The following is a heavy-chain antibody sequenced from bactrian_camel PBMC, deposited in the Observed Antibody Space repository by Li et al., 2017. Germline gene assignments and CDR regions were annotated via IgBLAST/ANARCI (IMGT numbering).Heavy chain of an antibody. CDR2: MNTLGAQGIT. CDR1: GNTYRLNC. CDR3: AADQRSCVQVRDLEFAY. J-gene: IGHJ4*01. Sequence: HVQLVESGGGTVQLRRSLRLSCAASGNTYRLNCLGWFRQSPGKDREAVATMNTLGAQGITYWSDSVTTRFTISHDFNKNTLWLQMNSLKPEDTAMYYCAADQRSCVQVRDLEFAYWGHGTQVTVS. V-gene: IGHV3S54*01.